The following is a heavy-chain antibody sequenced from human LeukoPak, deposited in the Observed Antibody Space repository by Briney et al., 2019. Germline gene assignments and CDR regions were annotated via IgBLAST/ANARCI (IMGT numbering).Heavy chain of an antibody. J-gene: IGHJ4*02. V-gene: IGHV4-59*01. CDR3: ARLPRGYHFDY. CDR1: GGSIGSDY. CDR2: IYYSGST. D-gene: IGHD5-18*01. Sequence: PSETLSLTCTVSGGSIGSDYWSWIRQPPGKGLEWIGYIYYSGSTNYNPSLKSRVTMSVDTSRNQFSLKLSSVTAADTAVYYCARLPRGYHFDYWGQGTLVTVSS.